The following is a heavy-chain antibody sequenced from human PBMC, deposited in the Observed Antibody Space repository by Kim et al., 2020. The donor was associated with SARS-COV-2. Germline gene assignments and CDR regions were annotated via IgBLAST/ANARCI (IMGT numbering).Heavy chain of an antibody. D-gene: IGHD5-12*01. CDR3: ARKRERWLQDGDWFDP. V-gene: IGHV4-34*01. J-gene: IGHJ5*02. Sequence: LKRRVTIAVDTSKNQFSLKLRSVTAADTAVYYCARKRERWLQDGDWFDPWGQGTLVTVSS.